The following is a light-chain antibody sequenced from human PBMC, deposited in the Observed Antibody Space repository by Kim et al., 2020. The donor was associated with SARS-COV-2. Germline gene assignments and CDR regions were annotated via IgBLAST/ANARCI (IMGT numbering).Light chain of an antibody. CDR2: GAS. CDR1: QSVSSTN. J-gene: IGKJ1*01. Sequence: DIVLTQSPCTLSLSPGERATLSCRASQSVSSTNLAWYQQKPGQAPRLVIYGASTRATGIPDRFSGSGSGTDFTLTISRLEPEYFAVYYCKQYGSSLWMFAEGTKVDIK. V-gene: IGKV3-20*01. CDR3: KQYGSSLWM.